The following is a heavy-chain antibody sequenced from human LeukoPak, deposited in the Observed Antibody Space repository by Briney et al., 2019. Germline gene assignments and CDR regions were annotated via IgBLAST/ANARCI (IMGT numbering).Heavy chain of an antibody. V-gene: IGHV4-34*01. J-gene: IGHJ5*02. CDR3: AKNGQRGFSFDP. CDR2: GDHTGGT. Sequence: SETLSLTCTVSGGSIRSYYWSWIRQPPGKGLEWIGEGDHTGGTKYNPSLKSRVTISADSSKNQFSLKWYSVTAADTGLYYCAKNGQRGFSFDPWGQGTLVIVAS. CDR1: GGSIRSYY. D-gene: IGHD2-8*01.